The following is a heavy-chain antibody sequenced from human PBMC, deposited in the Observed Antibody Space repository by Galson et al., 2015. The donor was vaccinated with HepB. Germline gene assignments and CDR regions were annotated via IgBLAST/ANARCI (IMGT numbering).Heavy chain of an antibody. CDR2: ISSSGSTI. V-gene: IGHV3-48*01. CDR3: AREPNYDISSYYFDY. J-gene: IGHJ4*02. CDR1: GFTFSNYP. D-gene: IGHD3-22*01. Sequence: SLRLSCAASGFTFSNYPMNWVRQAPGKGLEWVSYISSSGSTIYYADSVKGRFTISRDNAENSLYLQMNSLRAEDTAVYYCAREPNYDISSYYFDYWGQGTLVTVSP.